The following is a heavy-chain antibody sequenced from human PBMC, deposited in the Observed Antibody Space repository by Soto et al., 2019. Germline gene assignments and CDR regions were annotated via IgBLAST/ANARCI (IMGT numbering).Heavy chain of an antibody. CDR3: ARVSIAAAGYDYYYGMDV. V-gene: IGHV4-59*11. CDR1: GASISSQY. Sequence: LSLTCTVSGASISSQYWSWIRQPPGKGLEWIGHVDNSGSNSYNPSLKSRVSISLDTSKKQFSLKLTPVTAADTAVYYCARVSIAAAGYDYYYGMDVWGQGTTVTVSS. J-gene: IGHJ6*02. CDR2: VDNSGSN. D-gene: IGHD6-13*01.